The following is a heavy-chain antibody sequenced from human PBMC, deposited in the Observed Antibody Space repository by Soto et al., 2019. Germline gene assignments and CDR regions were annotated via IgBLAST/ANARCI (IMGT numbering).Heavy chain of an antibody. CDR3: ARDPGSSGYIEGDAFDI. V-gene: IGHV4-59*01. Sequence: SETLSLTCTVSGGSISSSYWSWIRQPPGKGLEWIGYIYYSGSTNYNPSLKSRVTISVDTSKNQFSLKLSSVTAADTAVYYCARDPGSSGYIEGDAFDIWGQGTMVTVSS. J-gene: IGHJ3*02. CDR2: IYYSGST. D-gene: IGHD3-22*01. CDR1: GGSISSSY.